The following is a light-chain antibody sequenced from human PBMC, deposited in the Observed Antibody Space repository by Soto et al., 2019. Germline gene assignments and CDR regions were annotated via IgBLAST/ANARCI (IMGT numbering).Light chain of an antibody. CDR2: DVN. J-gene: IGLJ2*01. V-gene: IGLV2-11*01. CDR3: CSYAGSYTVL. Sequence: QSALTQPRSVSGSPGQSVTISCTGTSSDVGGYNYVSWYQQHPGKAPKLMIYDVNKWPSGVPDRFSGSKSGNTASLTISGLQADDDADYYCCSYAGSYTVLFGGGTKLTVL. CDR1: SSDVGGYNY.